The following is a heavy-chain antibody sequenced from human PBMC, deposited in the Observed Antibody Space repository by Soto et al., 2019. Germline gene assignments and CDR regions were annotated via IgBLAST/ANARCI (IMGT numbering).Heavy chain of an antibody. Sequence: PGGSLRLSCAASGFTFDDYAMHWVRQAPGKGLEWVSGISWNSGTIVYADYVKGRFTISRDNAKNSLYLQMNSLRGEDTALYYCAKDMRGGSSSSRYYYGLDVWGQGTTVTVSS. CDR1: GFTFDDYA. CDR3: AKDMRGGSSSSRYYYGLDV. CDR2: ISWNSGTI. D-gene: IGHD6-13*01. V-gene: IGHV3-9*01. J-gene: IGHJ6*02.